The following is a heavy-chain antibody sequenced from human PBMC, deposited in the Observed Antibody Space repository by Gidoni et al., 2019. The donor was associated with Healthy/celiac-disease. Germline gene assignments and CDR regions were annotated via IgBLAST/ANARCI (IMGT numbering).Heavy chain of an antibody. CDR2: ISGSGGST. V-gene: IGHV3-23*01. J-gene: IGHJ2*01. Sequence: EVQLLESGGGLVQPGGSLRLSCAASGFTFSSYAMSWVRQAPGKGLEWVSAISGSGGSTYYADAVKGRFTISRDNSKNTLYLQMNSLRAEDTAVYYCAKDPRRGTGYFDLWGRGTLVTVSS. CDR1: GFTFSSYA. CDR3: AKDPRRGTGYFDL.